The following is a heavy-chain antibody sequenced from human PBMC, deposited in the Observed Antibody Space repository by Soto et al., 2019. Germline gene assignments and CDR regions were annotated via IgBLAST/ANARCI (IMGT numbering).Heavy chain of an antibody. CDR2: ISAYNGNT. V-gene: IGHV1-18*01. CDR3: ARVSHSPRVGELLPYY. CDR1: GYTFTSYG. J-gene: IGHJ4*02. D-gene: IGHD3-10*01. Sequence: QVQLVQSGAEVKKPGASVKVSCKASGYTFTSYGISWVRQAPGQGLEWLGWISAYNGNTNYAQKLQGRVTMTTDTSTSTAYMELRSLRSDDTAVYYCARVSHSPRVGELLPYYWGQGTLVTVSS.